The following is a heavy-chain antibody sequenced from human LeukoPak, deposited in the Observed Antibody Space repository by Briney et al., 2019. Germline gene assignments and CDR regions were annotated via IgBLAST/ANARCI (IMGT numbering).Heavy chain of an antibody. J-gene: IGHJ3*02. CDR2: IYYSGST. Sequence: SETLSLTCTVSGGSISSGNYYWSWIRQPPGKGLEWIGSIYYSGSTYYNPSLKSRVTISVDTSKNQFSLKLSSVTAADTAVYYCARHPSVVNAFDIWGQGTMVTVSS. V-gene: IGHV4-39*01. CDR3: ARHPSVVNAFDI. D-gene: IGHD1-1*01. CDR1: GGSISSGNYY.